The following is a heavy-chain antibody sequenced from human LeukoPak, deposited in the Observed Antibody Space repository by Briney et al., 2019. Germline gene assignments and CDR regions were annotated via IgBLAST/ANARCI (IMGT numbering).Heavy chain of an antibody. CDR1: GFTFSNFA. J-gene: IGHJ3*02. V-gene: IGHV3-23*01. CDR2: IRGGGAGA. Sequence: GGFLRLSCAASGFTFSNFAMAWVRQVPEKGLEWVSFIRGGGAGAHYADSVRGRFTISRDNSKNTLYLEMNSLRADDTAVYYCAKASYSYGNDAFDIWGQGTKVTVSS. CDR3: AKASYSYGNDAFDI. D-gene: IGHD3-16*02.